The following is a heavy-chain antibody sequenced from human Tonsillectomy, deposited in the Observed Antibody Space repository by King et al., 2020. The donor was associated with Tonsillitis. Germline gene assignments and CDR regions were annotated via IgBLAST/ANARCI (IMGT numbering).Heavy chain of an antibody. CDR2: INPSGGST. CDR1: GYTFTSYY. J-gene: IGHJ5*02. V-gene: IGHV1-46*01. CDR3: ARESGSYYVEKRFDP. D-gene: IGHD1-26*01. Sequence: QLVQSGAEVKKPGASVKVSCKASGYTFTSYYMHWVRQAPGQGLEWMGIINPSGGSTSYAQKFQGRVTMTRDTSTSTVYMELSSLRSEDTAVYYCARESGSYYVEKRFDPWGQGTLVTVSS.